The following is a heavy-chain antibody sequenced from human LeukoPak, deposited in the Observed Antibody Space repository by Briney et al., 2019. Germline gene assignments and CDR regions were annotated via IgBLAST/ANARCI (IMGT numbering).Heavy chain of an antibody. J-gene: IGHJ1*01. V-gene: IGHV3-30*18. CDR3: AKSVVITEYFQH. CDR1: GFTFSSYG. D-gene: IGHD3-22*01. Sequence: GGSLRLSCAASGFTFSSYGMHWVRQAPGKGLEWVAVISYDGSNKYYADSVKGRFTISRDNSKNTLYLQMNSLRAEDTAVYYCAKSVVITEYFQHWGQGTLVTVSS. CDR2: ISYDGSNK.